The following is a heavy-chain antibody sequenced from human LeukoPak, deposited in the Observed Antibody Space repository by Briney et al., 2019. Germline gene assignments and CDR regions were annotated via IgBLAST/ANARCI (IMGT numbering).Heavy chain of an antibody. CDR2: IYTSGST. J-gene: IGHJ5*02. D-gene: IGHD3-9*01. Sequence: LETLSLTCTVSGGSISSYYWSWIRQPAGKGLEWIGRIYTSGSTNYNPSLKSRVTMSVDTSKNQFSLKLSSVTAADTAVYYCAREEGSYYDILTGYTNWFDPWGQGTLVTVSS. CDR3: AREEGSYYDILTGYTNWFDP. V-gene: IGHV4-4*07. CDR1: GGSISSYY.